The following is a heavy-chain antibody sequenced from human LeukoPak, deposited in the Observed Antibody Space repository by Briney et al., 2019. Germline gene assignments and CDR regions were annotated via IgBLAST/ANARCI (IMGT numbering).Heavy chain of an antibody. Sequence: GGSLRLSCAASGFTFSNYWMHWVRQAPGKGLVWVSRINSDGINTSYADSVKGRFTISRDNAKNTLNLQMNSLRAEDTALYYCAKGLRGYSYAFDYWGQGTLVTVSS. V-gene: IGHV3-74*01. CDR1: GFTFSNYW. CDR2: INSDGINT. D-gene: IGHD5-18*01. CDR3: AKGLRGYSYAFDY. J-gene: IGHJ4*02.